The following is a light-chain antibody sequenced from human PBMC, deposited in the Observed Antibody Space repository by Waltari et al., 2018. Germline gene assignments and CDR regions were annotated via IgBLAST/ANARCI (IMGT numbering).Light chain of an antibody. CDR2: AAT. CDR1: QGISSW. CDR3: QNYHIRKA. Sequence: DIQMTQSPSSVSASVGDRVTITCRSSQGISSWLAWYQQKPGKAPKLLIYAATSLQSGVPSRFSGSGSGTDFTLVIDSLQPDDFATYYCQNYHIRKAFGQGTNVEIK. J-gene: IGKJ2*01. V-gene: IGKV1-12*01.